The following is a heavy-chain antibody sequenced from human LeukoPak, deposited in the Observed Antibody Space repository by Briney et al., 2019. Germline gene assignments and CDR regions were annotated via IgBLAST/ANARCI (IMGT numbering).Heavy chain of an antibody. V-gene: IGHV3-30*03. CDR3: ARDLGHSAAAPYYFDY. J-gene: IGHJ4*02. D-gene: IGHD2-2*01. Sequence: GGSLRLSCAASGFTFSSYAMRWVRQAPGKGLEWVALISYDGSPTYYADSVKGRFTISRDNSKNTLYLAMNSLSAGDSAVYYCARDLGHSAAAPYYFDYWGQGTLVTVSS. CDR2: ISYDGSPT. CDR1: GFTFSSYA.